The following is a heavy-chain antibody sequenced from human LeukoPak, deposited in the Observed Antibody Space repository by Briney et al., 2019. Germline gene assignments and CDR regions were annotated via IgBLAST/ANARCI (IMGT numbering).Heavy chain of an antibody. J-gene: IGHJ4*02. CDR2: IKQDGSKK. D-gene: IGHD5-24*01. CDR1: EFPFSSYW. V-gene: IGHV3-7*04. CDR3: TRVGYIDEGIDY. Sequence: GGSLRLSCVASEFPFSSYWMTWVRQAPGKGLEWVANIKQDGSKKSYVDSVKGRFTISRDNAKNSLYLQMNSLRAEDTAIYYCTRVGYIDEGIDYWGQGTLVTVSS.